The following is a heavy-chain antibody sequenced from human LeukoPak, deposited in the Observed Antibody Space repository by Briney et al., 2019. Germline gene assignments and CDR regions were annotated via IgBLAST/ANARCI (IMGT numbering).Heavy chain of an antibody. J-gene: IGHJ6*03. CDR2: IYYSGST. CDR3: AGDRSYVDV. CDR1: GGSIMSSTYY. Sequence: SETLSLTCTVSGGSIMSSTYYWGWIRQSPGKGLDWIGTIYYSGSTYYNPSLKSRVNMSVDTSKSQFSLRLTSVTAADTAVYFCAGDRSYVDVWGKGTTVTVSS. V-gene: IGHV4-39*07.